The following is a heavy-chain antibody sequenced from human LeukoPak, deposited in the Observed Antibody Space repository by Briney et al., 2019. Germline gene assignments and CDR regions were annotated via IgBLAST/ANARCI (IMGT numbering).Heavy chain of an antibody. CDR2: INPSGGST. V-gene: IGHV1-46*01. Sequence: ASVKVSCKASGYNFISFYMHWVRQAPGQGLEWMGIINPSGGSTSYAQKFQDRVTMTRDTSTSTVYMELSSLKSEDTAVYYCAREDVVLVDAVRYYYYGMDVWGQGTTVTVSS. CDR3: AREDVVLVDAVRYYYYGMDV. J-gene: IGHJ6*02. D-gene: IGHD2-8*01. CDR1: GYNFISFY.